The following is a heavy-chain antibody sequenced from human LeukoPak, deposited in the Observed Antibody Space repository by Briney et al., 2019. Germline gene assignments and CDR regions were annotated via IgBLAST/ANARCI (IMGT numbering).Heavy chain of an antibody. D-gene: IGHD5-18*01. J-gene: IGHJ4*02. CDR2: INHSGST. V-gene: IGHV4-34*01. Sequence: SETLSLTCAVYGGSFSGYYWSWIRQPPGKGLEWIGEINHSGSTNYNPSRKSRVTISVDTSKIQFSPKLSSVTAADTAVYYCARFGSRGYSYGLWKSYYFDYWGQGTLVTVSS. CDR3: ARFGSRGYSYGLWKSYYFDY. CDR1: GGSFSGYY.